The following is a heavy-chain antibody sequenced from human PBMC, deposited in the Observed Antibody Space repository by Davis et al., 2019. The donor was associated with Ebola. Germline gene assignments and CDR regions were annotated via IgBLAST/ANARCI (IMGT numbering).Heavy chain of an antibody. CDR1: GFTFSDYY. CDR3: AKTVGRLQQTGEEYFQN. V-gene: IGHV3-11*01. J-gene: IGHJ1*01. CDR2: ISGSATTV. D-gene: IGHD5-24*01. Sequence: GESLKISCAASGFTFSDYYMSWIRQAPGKGLEWVSFISGSATTVSYADSVRGRFTISRDNAKNSLYLQMHSLRADDTAVYYCAKTVGRLQQTGEEYFQNWGQGTLVTVSS.